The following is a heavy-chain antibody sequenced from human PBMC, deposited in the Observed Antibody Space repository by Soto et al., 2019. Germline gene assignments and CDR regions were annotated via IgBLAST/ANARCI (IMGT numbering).Heavy chain of an antibody. CDR1: GFTFSNHI. CDR3: VRDDEGGSYCDLGH. J-gene: IGHJ4*02. V-gene: IGHV3-30-3*01. CDR2: ILDDGNNK. Sequence: QVQLVESGGGVVQPGRSLRLSCAASGFTFSNHIMHWVRQAPGKGLEWVAVILDDGNNKYYADSVKGRFTISRDNSKKTLYLQMNSLRNEDTAVYYCVRDDEGGSYCDLGHWGQGTLVTVSS. D-gene: IGHD3-10*01.